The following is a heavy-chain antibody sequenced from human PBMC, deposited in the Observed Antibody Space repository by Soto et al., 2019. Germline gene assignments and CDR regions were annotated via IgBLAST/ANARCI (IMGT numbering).Heavy chain of an antibody. J-gene: IGHJ1*01. V-gene: IGHV1-18*01. CDR2: ILAYST. CDR3: AREDCELRGYFHH. Sequence: QVQPVQSGAEVKKPGDSVKVACKAAGYTFNNDGISWVRQAPVQGLEWMGWILAYSTKSAQKFQGRVTLSTDPSTSTADMQLRSMRSYDTAVYYFAREDCELRGYFHHWGQGPLVTVSS. D-gene: IGHD1-26*01. CDR1: GYTFNNDG.